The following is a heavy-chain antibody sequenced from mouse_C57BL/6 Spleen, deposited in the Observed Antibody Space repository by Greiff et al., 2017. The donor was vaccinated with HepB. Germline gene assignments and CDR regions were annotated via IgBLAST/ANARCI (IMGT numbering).Heavy chain of an antibody. V-gene: IGHV1-80*01. D-gene: IGHD1-1*01. CDR3: SRITTVGGMDY. Sequence: QVQLQQSGAELVKPGASVKISCKASGYAFSSYWMNWVKQRPGKGLEWIGQIYPGDGDTNYNGKFKGKATLTADKSSSTAYMQLSSLTSEDSAVYFCSRITTVGGMDYWGQGTSVTVSS. J-gene: IGHJ4*01. CDR1: GYAFSSYW. CDR2: IYPGDGDT.